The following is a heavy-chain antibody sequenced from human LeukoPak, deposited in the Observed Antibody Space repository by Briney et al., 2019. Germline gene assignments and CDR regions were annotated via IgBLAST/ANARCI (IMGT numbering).Heavy chain of an antibody. CDR3: AGSIAVAGTIDY. D-gene: IGHD6-19*01. J-gene: IGHJ4*02. CDR2: MSSDGSNK. CDR1: GFTFSTYG. Sequence: GGSLRLSCAASGFTFSTYGMHWVRQAPGKGLEWVAVMSSDGSNKYCADSVKGRFTISRDNTKNTLFLQMNSLRVEDTAVYYCAGSIAVAGTIDYWGQGTLVTVSS. V-gene: IGHV3-30*03.